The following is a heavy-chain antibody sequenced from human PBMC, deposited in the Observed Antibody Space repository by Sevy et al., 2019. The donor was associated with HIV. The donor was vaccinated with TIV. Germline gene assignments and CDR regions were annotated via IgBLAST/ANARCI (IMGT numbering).Heavy chain of an antibody. CDR1: GFRFSSYG. CDR2: LSYDGSKE. Sequence: GGSLRLSCAASGFRFSSYGMNWVRQAPGKGLEWVAFLSYDGSKEDYAASVKGRFTISRDNSKNTFYVEMNSLRAEDTAVYHCTKDMVTFGGIIANSPGGFDIWDQGTMVTVSS. CDR3: TKDMVTFGGIIANSPGGFDI. V-gene: IGHV3-30*02. J-gene: IGHJ3*02. D-gene: IGHD3-16*02.